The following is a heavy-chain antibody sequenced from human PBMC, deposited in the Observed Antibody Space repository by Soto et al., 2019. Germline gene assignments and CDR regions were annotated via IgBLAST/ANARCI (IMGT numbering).Heavy chain of an antibody. D-gene: IGHD2-15*01. CDR1: SLTLGTYT. V-gene: IGHV3-30*09. J-gene: IGHJ3*02. CDR3: ASLGYCNGVTCYSTAFDI. CDR2: ISEVGSRK. Sequence: QVRLVESGGGVVQPGGSLRLSCAASSLTLGTYTMHWVRQAPGKGLEWMAVISEVGSRKYHADSVKDRFAISRDNSKNMLYLQMNSLRPEDTAVYYCASLGYCNGVTCYSTAFDIWGQGTMVTVSS.